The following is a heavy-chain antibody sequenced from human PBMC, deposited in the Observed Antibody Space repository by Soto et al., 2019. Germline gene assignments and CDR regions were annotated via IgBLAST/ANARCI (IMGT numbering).Heavy chain of an antibody. D-gene: IGHD1-1*01. V-gene: IGHV2-5*02. CDR2: IYWDDDK. Sequence: QITLKESGPTRVKPTQTLTLTCTFSGFSLTSRPMGVGWIRQPPGKALEWLVFIYWDDDKRYSPSLKNRLTLTKDTSGNQVVLTMPNMDPLDTATYYCAHRLSGFNWNGGYFDYWGQGALVTVSS. J-gene: IGHJ4*02. CDR1: GFSLTSRPMG. CDR3: AHRLSGFNWNGGYFDY.